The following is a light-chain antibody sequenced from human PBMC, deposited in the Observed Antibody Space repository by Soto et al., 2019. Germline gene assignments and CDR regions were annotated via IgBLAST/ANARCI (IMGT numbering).Light chain of an antibody. CDR1: RGISSN. CDR2: DAS. CDR3: HQYNNWPPWT. J-gene: IGKJ1*01. V-gene: IGKV3-15*01. Sequence: IVMTQYPATLSVSPGERATLSCMASRGISSNLAWYQQKPGQAPRLLIYDASTRATGIPARFSGSGSGTEFTLTISSLQSEDFAVYYCHQYNNWPPWTFGQGTKVDI.